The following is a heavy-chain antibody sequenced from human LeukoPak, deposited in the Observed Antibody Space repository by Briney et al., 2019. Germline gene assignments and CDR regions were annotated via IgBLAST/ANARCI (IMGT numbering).Heavy chain of an antibody. D-gene: IGHD1-26*01. Sequence: GESLKISCKGSGYSSTSYWIGGVRQMRGKGLEWMGIIYPGDSDTRYSPSFQGQVTISADKSISTAYLQWSSLKASDTAMYYCARVRDIVGANNWFDPWGQGTLVTVSS. CDR1: GYSSTSYW. V-gene: IGHV5-51*01. CDR3: ARVRDIVGANNWFDP. J-gene: IGHJ5*02. CDR2: IYPGDSDT.